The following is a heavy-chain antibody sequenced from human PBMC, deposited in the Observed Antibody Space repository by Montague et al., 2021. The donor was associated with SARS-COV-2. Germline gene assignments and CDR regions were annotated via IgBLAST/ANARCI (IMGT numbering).Heavy chain of an antibody. CDR1: PASDGPIRSSTYS. D-gene: IGHD6-13*01. CDR3: ARGSYSRSWFKY. CDR2: IDYSGNT. J-gene: IGHJ1*01. Sequence: SETLSLTCTVSPASDGPIRSSTYSWGWIRQSPGKGLEWIGSIDYSGNTDYNPSLKSRVTMSEDTSKSQLSLRVGSVTAAGTAIYYCARGSYSRSWFKYWGQGTLVTVSS. V-gene: IGHV4-39*01.